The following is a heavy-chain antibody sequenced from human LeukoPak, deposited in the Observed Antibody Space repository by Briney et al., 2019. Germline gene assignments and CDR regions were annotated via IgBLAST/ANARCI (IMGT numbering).Heavy chain of an antibody. CDR2: IYYSGST. Sequence: SETLSLTCAVYGGSFSGYYWSWIRQPPGKGLEWIGYIYYSGSTNYNPSLKSRVTLSVDTSKNQFSLKLSSVTAADTAVYYCARHPIYCSSTSCPFDYWGQGTLVTVSS. CDR1: GGSFSGYY. J-gene: IGHJ4*02. D-gene: IGHD2-2*01. V-gene: IGHV4-59*08. CDR3: ARHPIYCSSTSCPFDY.